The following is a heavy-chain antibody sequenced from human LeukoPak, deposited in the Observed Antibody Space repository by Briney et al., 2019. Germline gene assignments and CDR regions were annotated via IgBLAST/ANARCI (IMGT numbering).Heavy chain of an antibody. Sequence: ASVKVSCKASGYTFTSYAMRWVRQAPGQRREWMGWINAGNGNTKYSQEFQGRVTITRDTSASTAYMELSSMRSEDMAVYYCARGYGFSYYAFDIWGQGTMVTVSS. D-gene: IGHD3/OR15-3a*01. V-gene: IGHV1-3*03. CDR2: INAGNGNT. CDR1: GYTFTSYA. CDR3: ARGYGFSYYAFDI. J-gene: IGHJ3*02.